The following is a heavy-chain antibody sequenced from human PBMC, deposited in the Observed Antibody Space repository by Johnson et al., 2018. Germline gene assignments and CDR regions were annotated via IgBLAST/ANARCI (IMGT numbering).Heavy chain of an antibody. CDR3: ARGLGWEWLDAFDI. CDR1: GFTFSSYA. D-gene: IGHD6-19*01. Sequence: QVQLVESGGGVVQPGRSLRLSCAASGFTFSSYAMHWVRQAPGKGLEWVDVISYDGSNKYYADSVKGRFTISRDNSKNTLYLQMNSLGAEDTVVYYCARGLGWEWLDAFDIWGQGTMVTVSS. CDR2: ISYDGSNK. V-gene: IGHV3-30-3*01. J-gene: IGHJ3*02.